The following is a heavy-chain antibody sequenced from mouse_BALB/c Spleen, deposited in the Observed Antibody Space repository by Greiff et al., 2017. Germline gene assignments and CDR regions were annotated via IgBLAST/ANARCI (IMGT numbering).Heavy chain of an antibody. CDR2: IDPANGNT. Sequence: EVQLQQSGAELVKPGASVKFSCTASGFNIKDTYMHWVKQRPEQGLEWIGRIDPANGNTKYDPKFQGKATITADTSSNTAYLQLSSLTSEDTAVYYCAPLTGFAYWGQGTLVTVSA. V-gene: IGHV14-3*02. D-gene: IGHD4-1*01. CDR1: GFNIKDTY. CDR3: APLTGFAY. J-gene: IGHJ3*01.